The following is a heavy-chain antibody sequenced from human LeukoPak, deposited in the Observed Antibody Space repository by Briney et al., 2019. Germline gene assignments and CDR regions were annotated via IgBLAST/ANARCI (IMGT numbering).Heavy chain of an antibody. CDR2: IYYSGST. CDR3: ARRAAHLGAFDI. J-gene: IGHJ3*02. D-gene: IGHD7-27*01. Sequence: PSETLSLTCTVSGGSISSYYWSWIRQPPGKGLEWIGYIYYSGSTNYNPSLKSRVTISVDTSKNQFSLKLSSVTAADTAVYYCARRAAHLGAFDIWGQGTMVTVSS. V-gene: IGHV4-59*08. CDR1: GGSISSYY.